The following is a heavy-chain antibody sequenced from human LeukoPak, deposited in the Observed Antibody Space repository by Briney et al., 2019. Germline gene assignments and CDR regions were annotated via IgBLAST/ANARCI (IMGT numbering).Heavy chain of an antibody. CDR2: ISGSGGGT. V-gene: IGHV3-23*01. CDR3: AKRQVIGDGGFDY. CDR1: GLTFSSYA. Sequence: PGGSLRLSCAASGLTFSSYAMSWVRQAPGKGLEWVSAISGSGGGTYYADSVQGRLTISRDNSKKTLYLQVNSLGAEDTAVYYCAKRQVIGDGGFDYWGQGTLVTVSS. D-gene: IGHD2-21*01. J-gene: IGHJ4*02.